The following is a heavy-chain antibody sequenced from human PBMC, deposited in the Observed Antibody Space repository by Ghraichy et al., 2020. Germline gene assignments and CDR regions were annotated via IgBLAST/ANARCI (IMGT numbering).Heavy chain of an antibody. J-gene: IGHJ4*02. D-gene: IGHD5-12*01. CDR3: ARGRGGYDV. CDR1: GGSFSGYY. Sequence: TLSLTCAVYGGSFSGYYWSWIRQPPGKGLEWIGEINHSGSTNYNPSLKSRVTISVDTSKNQFSLKLSSVTAADTAVYYCARGRGGYDVWGQGTLVTVSS. CDR2: INHSGST. V-gene: IGHV4-34*01.